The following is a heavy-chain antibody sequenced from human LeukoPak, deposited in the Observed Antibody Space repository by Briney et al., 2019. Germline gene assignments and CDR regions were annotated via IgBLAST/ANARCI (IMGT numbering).Heavy chain of an antibody. CDR2: IIPIFGTA. CDR3: ARDYGSGSYPLF. J-gene: IGHJ4*02. Sequence: ASVTVSCTASGGTFSSYAISWVRQAPGQGLEWMGGIIPIFGTASYAQKFQGRVTMTRDTSTSTVYMELSSLRSEDTAVYYCARDYGSGSYPLFWGQGTLVTVSS. CDR1: GGTFSSYA. D-gene: IGHD3-10*01. V-gene: IGHV1-69*05.